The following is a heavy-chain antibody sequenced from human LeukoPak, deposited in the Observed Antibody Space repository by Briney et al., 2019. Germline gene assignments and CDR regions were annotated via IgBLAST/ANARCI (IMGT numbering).Heavy chain of an antibody. Sequence: GGSLRLSCAASGFTFSSYAMSWVRQAPGKGLEWVSLISGTGGNTYYADSVKGRFTISRDNSKNTLYLQMNSLRAEDTAVYFCGKGNRGYVYPSFDYWGQEPWSPSPQ. CDR3: GKGNRGYVYPSFDY. CDR1: GFTFSSYA. CDR2: ISGTGGNT. V-gene: IGHV3-23*01. D-gene: IGHD5-12*01. J-gene: IGHJ4*01.